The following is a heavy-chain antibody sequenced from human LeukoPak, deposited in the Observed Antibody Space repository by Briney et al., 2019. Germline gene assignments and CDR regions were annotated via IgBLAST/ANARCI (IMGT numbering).Heavy chain of an antibody. CDR3: ARRGATMVRGVITKPSWLAP. CDR2: IYYSGST. J-gene: IGHJ5*02. V-gene: IGHV4-30-4*08. CDR1: GGSISSGDCY. D-gene: IGHD3-10*01. Sequence: SQTLSLTCTVSGGSISSGDCYWSWLRQPPGKGLEWIGYIYYSGSTYYNPALKSRVPTSVDTSKNQFSLKLSSVPGAGTAVRYRARRGATMVRGVITKPSWLAPRGPGNPVTVSS.